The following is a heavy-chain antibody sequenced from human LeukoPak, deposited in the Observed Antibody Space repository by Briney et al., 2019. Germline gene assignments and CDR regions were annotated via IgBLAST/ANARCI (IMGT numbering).Heavy chain of an antibody. J-gene: IGHJ4*02. D-gene: IGHD4-11*01. CDR1: GFTFGSCW. CDR2: INQDGSQK. Sequence: PGGSLRLSCAASGFTFGSCWMNWVRQTPGKGLEWVANINQDGSQKFYVDSVKGRFTISRDNANNSLYLQMNSLRAEDTAVYYCATEHSRGYFDYWGQGTLVTVSS. V-gene: IGHV3-7*04. CDR3: ATEHSRGYFDY.